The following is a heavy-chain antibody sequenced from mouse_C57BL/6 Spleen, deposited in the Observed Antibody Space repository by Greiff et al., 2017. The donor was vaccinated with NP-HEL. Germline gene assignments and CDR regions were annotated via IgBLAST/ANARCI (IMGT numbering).Heavy chain of an antibody. CDR3: ARGRDDGYPTWFAY. J-gene: IGHJ3*01. CDR1: GYSITSGYY. CDR2: ISYDGSN. V-gene: IGHV3-6*01. D-gene: IGHD2-3*01. Sequence: DVQLQESGPGLVKPSQSLSLTCSVTGYSITSGYYWNWIRQFPGNKLEWMGYISYDGSNNYNPSLKNRISITRDTSKNQFFLKLNSVTTEDTATYYCARGRDDGYPTWFAYWGQGTLVTVSA.